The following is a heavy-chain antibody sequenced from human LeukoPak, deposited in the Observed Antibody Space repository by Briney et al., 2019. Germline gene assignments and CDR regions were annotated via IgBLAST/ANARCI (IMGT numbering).Heavy chain of an antibody. CDR1: GYTFTGYY. D-gene: IGHD3-22*01. CDR3: AREDTDSSGYYHSD. Sequence: GASVTVSCKASGYTFTGYYMHWVRQAPGQGLEWMGWINPNSGGTNYAQKFQGRVTMTRDTSISTAYMELSRLRSDDTAVYYCAREDTDSSGYYHSDWGQGTLVTVSS. V-gene: IGHV1-2*02. J-gene: IGHJ4*02. CDR2: INPNSGGT.